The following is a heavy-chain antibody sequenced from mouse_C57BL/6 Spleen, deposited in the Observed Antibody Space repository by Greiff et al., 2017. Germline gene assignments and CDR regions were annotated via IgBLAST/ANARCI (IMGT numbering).Heavy chain of an antibody. V-gene: IGHV1-72*01. Sequence: VKLQQSGAELVKPGASVKLSCKASGYTFTSYWMHWVKQRPGRGLEWIGRIDPNSGGTKYNEKFKSKATLTVDKPSSTAYMQLSSLTSEDSAVYYCARTLITTVVADYAMDYWGQGTSVTVSS. D-gene: IGHD1-1*01. J-gene: IGHJ4*01. CDR3: ARTLITTVVADYAMDY. CDR2: IDPNSGGT. CDR1: GYTFTSYW.